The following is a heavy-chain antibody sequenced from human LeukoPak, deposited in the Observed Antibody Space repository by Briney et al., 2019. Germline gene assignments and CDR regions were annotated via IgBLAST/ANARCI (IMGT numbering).Heavy chain of an antibody. V-gene: IGHV3-53*05. CDR2: IYSGGST. CDR3: ARDRIYDSSGYMTPTPLALDY. D-gene: IGHD3-22*01. CDR1: GFTVSSNY. J-gene: IGHJ4*02. Sequence: GGSLRLSCAASGFTVSSNYMSWVRQAPGKGLEWVSVIYSGGSTYYADSVKGRFTISRDNSKNTLYLQMNSLRAEDTAVYYCARDRIYDSSGYMTPTPLALDYWGQGTLVTVSS.